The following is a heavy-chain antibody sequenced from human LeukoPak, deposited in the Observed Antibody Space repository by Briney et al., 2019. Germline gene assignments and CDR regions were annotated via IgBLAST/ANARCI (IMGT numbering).Heavy chain of an antibody. D-gene: IGHD3-3*01. CDR2: ISGSGGST. V-gene: IGHV3-23*01. CDR3: AKIGYYHQYYYYYYMDV. Sequence: PGGSLRLSCAASGFTFSSYAMSWVRQAPGKGLEWVSAISGSGGSTYYADSVKGRFTISRDNSKNTLYLQMNSLRAEDTAVYYCAKIGYYHQYYYYYYMDVWGKGTTVTISS. CDR1: GFTFSSYA. J-gene: IGHJ6*03.